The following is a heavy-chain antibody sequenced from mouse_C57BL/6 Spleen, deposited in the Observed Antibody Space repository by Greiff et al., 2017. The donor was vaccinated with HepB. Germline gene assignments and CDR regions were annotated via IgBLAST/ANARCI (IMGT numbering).Heavy chain of an antibody. Sequence: VQLQQSGPELVKPGASVKISCKASGYTFTDYYMNWVKQSHGKSLEWIGDINPNNGGTSYNQKFKGKATLTVDKSSSTAYMELRSLTSEDSAVYYCARSLYYGSSLYAMDYWGQGTSVTVSS. J-gene: IGHJ4*01. V-gene: IGHV1-26*01. CDR3: ARSLYYGSSLYAMDY. D-gene: IGHD1-1*01. CDR1: GYTFTDYY. CDR2: INPNNGGT.